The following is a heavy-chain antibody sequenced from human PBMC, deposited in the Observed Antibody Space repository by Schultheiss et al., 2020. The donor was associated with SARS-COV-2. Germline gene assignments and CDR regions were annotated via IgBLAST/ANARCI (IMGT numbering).Heavy chain of an antibody. D-gene: IGHD3-3*01. CDR3: ARGGFGVVGDYYGMDV. Sequence: GESLKISCAASGFTFSSYAMHWVRQAPGKGLEWVAVIWYDGSNKYYADSVKGRFTISRDNSKNTLYLQLNSLRPEDTAVYYCARGGFGVVGDYYGMDVWGQGTTVTVSS. CDR2: IWYDGSNK. J-gene: IGHJ6*02. V-gene: IGHV3-30*01. CDR1: GFTFSSYA.